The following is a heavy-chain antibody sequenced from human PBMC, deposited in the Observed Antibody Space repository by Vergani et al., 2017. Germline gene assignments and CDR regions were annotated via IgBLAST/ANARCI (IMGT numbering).Heavy chain of an antibody. CDR1: GYTFTSYG. D-gene: IGHD4-17*01. V-gene: IGHV1-18*01. J-gene: IGHJ6*02. Sequence: QVQLVQSGAEVKKPGASVKVSCKASGYTFTSYGISWVRQAPGQGLEWMGWISAYNGNTNYAQKLQGRVTMTTDTSTSTAYMELRSLRSDDQAVYYCARAPDYGDYESMYYYYYYGMDVWGQGTTVTVSS. CDR3: ARAPDYGDYESMYYYYYYGMDV. CDR2: ISAYNGNT.